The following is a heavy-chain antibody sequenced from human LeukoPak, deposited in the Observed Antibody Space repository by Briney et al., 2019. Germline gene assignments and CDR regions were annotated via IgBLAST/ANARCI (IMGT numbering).Heavy chain of an antibody. CDR3: AKDPKTYSSSWYMDY. CDR1: GFTFSSYG. D-gene: IGHD6-13*01. J-gene: IGHJ4*02. Sequence: PGGSLRLSCAASGFTFSSYGMHWVRQAPGKGLEWVAFIRYDGSNKYYADSVKGRFTISRDNSKNTLYLQMNSLRAGDTAVYYCAKDPKTYSSSWYMDYWGQGTLVTVSS. CDR2: IRYDGSNK. V-gene: IGHV3-30*02.